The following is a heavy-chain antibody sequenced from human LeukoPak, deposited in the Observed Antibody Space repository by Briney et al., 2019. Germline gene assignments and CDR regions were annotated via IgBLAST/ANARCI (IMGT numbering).Heavy chain of an antibody. V-gene: IGHV3-21*04. D-gene: IGHD4-11*01. J-gene: IGHJ4*02. CDR3: AKPPSLSTVSGY. CDR1: GFTFSSYN. Sequence: GGSLRLSCAASGFTFSSYNMNWVRQAPGKGLEWVSSISSGSHSIYYADSLKGRFTISRDNAKYSLYLQMNSLRAEDTAVYYCAKPPSLSTVSGYWGQGTLATVSS. CDR2: ISSGSHSI.